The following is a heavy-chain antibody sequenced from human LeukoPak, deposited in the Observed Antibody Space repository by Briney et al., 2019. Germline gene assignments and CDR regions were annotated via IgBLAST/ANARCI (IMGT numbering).Heavy chain of an antibody. CDR3: ARHEGYCSSNSCYRGWFDP. V-gene: IGHV4-38-2*01. J-gene: IGHJ5*02. CDR2: IYQSGSA. CDR1: GYSISSGYY. Sequence: SETLSLTCAVSGYSISSGYYWGWIRQPPGKGLEWIGSIYQSGSAYYNPPLKSRLTISVDTSKNQFSLKLRSVTAADTAVYYCARHEGYCSSNSCYRGWFDPWGQGTLVIVSS. D-gene: IGHD2-2*01.